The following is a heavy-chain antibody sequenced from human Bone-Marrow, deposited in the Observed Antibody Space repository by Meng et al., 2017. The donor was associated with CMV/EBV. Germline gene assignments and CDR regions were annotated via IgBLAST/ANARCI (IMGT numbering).Heavy chain of an antibody. Sequence: SETLSLTCAVYGGSFSGYYWRWIRQPPGKGPEWIGESNHSGSINYNPSVKSRVTISVDTSKNQFSLKLSSVTAADPAVYYCARRHYDFGSGYNGFDPCGQGTLVTASS. CDR2: SNHSGSI. CDR1: GGSFSGYY. CDR3: ARRHYDFGSGYNGFDP. D-gene: IGHD3-3*01. V-gene: IGHV4-34*01. J-gene: IGHJ5*02.